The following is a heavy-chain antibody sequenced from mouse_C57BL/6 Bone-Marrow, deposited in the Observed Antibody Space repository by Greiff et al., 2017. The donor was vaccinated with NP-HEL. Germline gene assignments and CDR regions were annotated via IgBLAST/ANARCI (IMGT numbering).Heavy chain of an antibody. V-gene: IGHV1-69*01. J-gene: IGHJ4*01. CDR3: ARTVVRVYYYAIDY. CDR2: IDPCYRYT. D-gene: IGHD1-1*01. CDR1: GYTFTSYW. Sequence: VTLPPHGAELVPPGASVKLSCKASGYTFTSYWLHWVKQRPGQGLEWIGEIDPCYRYTNYNQKFKRKSTLTVDKSSSTAYMQLSSLTSEDSAVYYCARTVVRVYYYAIDYWGQGTSVTVSS.